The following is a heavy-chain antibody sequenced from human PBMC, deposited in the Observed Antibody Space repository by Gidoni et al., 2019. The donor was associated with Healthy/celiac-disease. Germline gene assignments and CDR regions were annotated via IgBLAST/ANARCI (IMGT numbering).Heavy chain of an antibody. V-gene: IGHV4-34*01. CDR2: INHSGST. Sequence: QVQLQQWGAGLLKPSETLSLTCAVYGGSFSGYYWSWIRQPPGKGLEWIGEINHSGSTNYNPSLKSRVTISVDTSKNQFSLKLSSVTAADTAVYYCARGRLVRGRATFDYWGQGTLVTVSS. CDR3: ARGRLVRGRATFDY. J-gene: IGHJ4*02. D-gene: IGHD6-19*01. CDR1: GGSFSGYY.